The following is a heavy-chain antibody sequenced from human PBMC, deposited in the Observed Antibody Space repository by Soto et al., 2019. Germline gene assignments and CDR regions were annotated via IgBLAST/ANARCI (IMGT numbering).Heavy chain of an antibody. V-gene: IGHV3-7*01. CDR3: ARDLQPFPRDGYNYYSYGMDV. CDR1: GFTFSTYW. CDR2: IKQDGSEK. D-gene: IGHD5-12*01. J-gene: IGHJ6*02. Sequence: GGSLRLSCAASGFTFSTYWMAWVRQAPGKGLEWVANIKQDGSEKYYVDSMKGRFTISRDNAKNSLYLQMNSLRGEDTAVYYCARDLQPFPRDGYNYYSYGMDVWGQGTTVTVSS.